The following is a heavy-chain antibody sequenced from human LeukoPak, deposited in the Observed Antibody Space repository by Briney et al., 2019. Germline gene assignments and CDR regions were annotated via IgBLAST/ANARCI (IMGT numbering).Heavy chain of an antibody. CDR2: IRPEGTTT. V-gene: IGHV3-74*03. D-gene: IGHD3-9*01. J-gene: IGHJ4*02. CDR1: GFTFITYW. CDR3: ARDLDWILFDY. Sequence: GGSLRLSCAASGFTFITYWMHWVRQAPGKGLVWVSRIRPEGTTTAYADSVKGRFTISRDNAKNTLFLQMNSLSAEDTAVYYCARDLDWILFDYWGQGTLVTVSS.